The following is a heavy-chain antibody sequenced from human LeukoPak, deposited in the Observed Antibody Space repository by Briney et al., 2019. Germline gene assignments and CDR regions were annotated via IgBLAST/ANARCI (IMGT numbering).Heavy chain of an antibody. CDR2: IRYDGSNK. CDR3: AKDGTSYYYIYY. Sequence: GGSLRLSCAASGFTFSTYGMHWVRQAPGKGLEWVAFIRYDGSNKYYADSVKGRFTISRDNSKNTLYLQMNSLRAEDTAVYYCAKDGTSYYYIYYWGQGTLVTVSS. CDR1: GFTFSTYG. D-gene: IGHD2/OR15-2a*01. V-gene: IGHV3-30*02. J-gene: IGHJ4*02.